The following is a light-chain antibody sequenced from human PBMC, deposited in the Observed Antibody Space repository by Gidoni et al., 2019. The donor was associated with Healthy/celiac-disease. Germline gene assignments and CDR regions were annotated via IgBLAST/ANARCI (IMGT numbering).Light chain of an antibody. CDR1: QSISSY. Sequence: DIQMTQSPSSLSASVGDRVTITCRASQSISSYLNWYQQKPGKAPKLLIYAASRLQSGGPSRFSGSGSGTDFTLTISSLQPEDFATYYCQQSYSTPCTFGQGTKLEIK. V-gene: IGKV1-39*01. J-gene: IGKJ2*02. CDR2: AAS. CDR3: QQSYSTPCT.